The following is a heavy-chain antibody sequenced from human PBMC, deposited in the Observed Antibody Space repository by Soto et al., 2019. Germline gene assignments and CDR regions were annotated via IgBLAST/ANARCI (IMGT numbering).Heavy chain of an antibody. CDR3: ARQGYSSSWYLRQGYYYYGMDV. Sequence: SETLSLTCTVSGGSISSSSYYWGWIGPPPGKGLDGLGRIYYSGSTYYNPTLKSRVTISVDTSKNQFSLNLSYVTAADTAVYYCARQGYSSSWYLRQGYYYYGMDVWGQGTTVTVSS. CDR2: IYYSGST. V-gene: IGHV4-39*01. J-gene: IGHJ6*02. D-gene: IGHD6-13*01. CDR1: GGSISSSSYY.